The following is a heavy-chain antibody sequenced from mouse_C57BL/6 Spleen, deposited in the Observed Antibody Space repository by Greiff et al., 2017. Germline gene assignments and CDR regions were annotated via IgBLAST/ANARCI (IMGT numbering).Heavy chain of an antibody. D-gene: IGHD1-1*01. J-gene: IGHJ2*01. CDR2: ISSGSSTI. CDR3: ARGITTDLDY. Sequence: EVQVVESGGGLVKPGGSLKLSCAASGFTFSDYGMHWVRQAPEKGLEWVAYISSGSSTIYYADTVKGRFTISRDNAKNTLCLQMTSLRSEDTAMYYCARGITTDLDYWGQGTTLTVSS. V-gene: IGHV5-17*01. CDR1: GFTFSDYG.